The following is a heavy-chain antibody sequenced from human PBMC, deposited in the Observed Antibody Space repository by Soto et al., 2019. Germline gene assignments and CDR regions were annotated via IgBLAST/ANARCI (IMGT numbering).Heavy chain of an antibody. CDR2: ISAYNGNT. CDR1: GYTFTSYG. Sequence: QVQLVQSGAEVKKPGASVKVSCKASGYTFTSYGISWVRQAPGQGLEWMGWISAYNGNTNYAQKLQGRVTMTTDTSTSTAYVGLRSRRSDDTAVYSGARVFAVGLVDYWGQGTLVTVSS. V-gene: IGHV1-18*01. D-gene: IGHD3-3*01. CDR3: ARVFAVGLVDY. J-gene: IGHJ4*02.